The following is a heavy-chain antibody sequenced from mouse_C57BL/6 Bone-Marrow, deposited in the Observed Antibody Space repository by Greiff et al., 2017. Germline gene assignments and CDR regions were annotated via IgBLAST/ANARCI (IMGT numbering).Heavy chain of an antibody. CDR3: AGELVRYYCFDY. Sequence: EVKVVESVAELVRPGASVKLSCTASGFNIKNTYMHWVKQRPEQGLEWIGRIDPANGNTKYAPKFQGKATISADTPSNTAYLQLSSLTSEDTAIYYCAGELVRYYCFDYWGQGTTLTVSS. V-gene: IGHV14-3*01. CDR1: GFNIKNTY. J-gene: IGHJ2*01. D-gene: IGHD1-1*01. CDR2: IDPANGNT.